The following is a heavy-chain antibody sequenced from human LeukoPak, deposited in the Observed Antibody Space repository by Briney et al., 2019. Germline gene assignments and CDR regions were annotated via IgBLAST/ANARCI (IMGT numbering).Heavy chain of an antibody. V-gene: IGHV3-23*01. D-gene: IGHD3-10*01. Sequence: GGTLRLSCAASGFTFNTYGMSWVRQAPGKGLEWVSGISGSGGATYYADSVKGRFTISRDDPHNTLYLQMNSLRAEDTAVYFCARGGVDYYGSGTYYLMYYFDYWGQGALVTVSS. J-gene: IGHJ4*02. CDR2: ISGSGGAT. CDR1: GFTFNTYG. CDR3: ARGGVDYYGSGTYYLMYYFDY.